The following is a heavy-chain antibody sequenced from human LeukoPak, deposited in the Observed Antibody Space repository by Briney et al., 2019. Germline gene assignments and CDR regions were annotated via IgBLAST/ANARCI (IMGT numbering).Heavy chain of an antibody. CDR2: IYTSGST. D-gene: IGHD2-2*02. V-gene: IGHV4-4*07. CDR3: ARDTTYCSSTSCYIKGWFDP. CDR1: GGSISSYY. J-gene: IGHJ5*02. Sequence: SETLSLTCTVSGGSISSYYWSWIRQPAGKGLEWIGRIYTSGSTNYNPSLKSRVTMSVDTSKNQFSLKLSSVTAADTAVYYCARDTTYCSSTSCYIKGWFDPWGQGTLVTVSS.